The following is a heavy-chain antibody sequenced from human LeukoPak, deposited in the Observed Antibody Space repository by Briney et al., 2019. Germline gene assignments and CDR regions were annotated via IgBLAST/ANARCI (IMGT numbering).Heavy chain of an antibody. D-gene: IGHD6-6*01. CDR1: GCTFTSYG. J-gene: IGHJ4*02. Sequence: ASVKVSCKASGCTFTSYGISWVRQAPGHGLEGMGWISAYNGNTHYAHNLQGRVTMTRDKSKSTVYLDLKSLRSDDPAVNYCAIDHAYEYSSAMLLDYWGQGTLVTVSS. CDR2: ISAYNGNT. CDR3: AIDHAYEYSSAMLLDY. V-gene: IGHV1-18*01.